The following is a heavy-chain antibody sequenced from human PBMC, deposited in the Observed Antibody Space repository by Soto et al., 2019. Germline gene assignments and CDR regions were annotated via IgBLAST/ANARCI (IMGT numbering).Heavy chain of an antibody. D-gene: IGHD3-9*01. CDR3: ARGVNYDVLTGPKYYGMDV. CDR1: GYTFTNYY. V-gene: IGHV1-46*01. J-gene: IGHJ6*02. CDR2: INPVGGTT. Sequence: QVQLVQSGAEVTKPGASAKVSCKSSGYTFTNYYMHWVRQAPGQGLEWLGIINPVGGTTSYAQKFQGRVTLTRDTSTSTVYLEMSGLTSEDTAVYFCARGVNYDVLTGPKYYGMDVWGQGTTVTVSS.